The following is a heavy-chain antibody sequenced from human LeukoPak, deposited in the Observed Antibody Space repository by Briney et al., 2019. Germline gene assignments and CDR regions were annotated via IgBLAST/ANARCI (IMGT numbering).Heavy chain of an antibody. CDR3: ASLLYCSSTSCKDDY. V-gene: IGHV4-59*01. CDR1: GGSISSYY. D-gene: IGHD2-2*01. Sequence: SETLSPTCTVSGGSISSYYWSWIRQPPGKGLEWIGYIYYSGSTNYNPPLKSRVTISVDTSKNQFSLKLSSVTAADTAVYYCASLLYCSSTSCKDDYWGQGTLVTVSS. CDR2: IYYSGST. J-gene: IGHJ4*02.